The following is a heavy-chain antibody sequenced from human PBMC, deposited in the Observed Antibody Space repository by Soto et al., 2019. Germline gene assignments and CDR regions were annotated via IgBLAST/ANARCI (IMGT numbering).Heavy chain of an antibody. V-gene: IGHV4-38-2*01. D-gene: IGHD3-22*01. Sequence: SETLSLTCAVSGYSISSGYYWGWIRQPPGKGLEWIGSIYYSGSTYYNPSLKSRVTISVDTSKNQFSLKLSSVTAADTAVYYCARHPITMIVVYWGQGTLVTVSS. J-gene: IGHJ4*02. CDR2: IYYSGST. CDR3: ARHPITMIVVY. CDR1: GYSISSGYY.